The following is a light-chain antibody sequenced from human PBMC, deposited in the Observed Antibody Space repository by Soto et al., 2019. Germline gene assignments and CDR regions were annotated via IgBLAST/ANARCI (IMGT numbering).Light chain of an antibody. V-gene: IGLV3-21*04. CDR3: HVWDSSSDHVV. Sequence: SYELTQPPSVSVAPGKTARITCGGNNIGSKSVHWYQQKPGQAPVLVIYYDSDRPSGIPERFSGSNSGNTATLTISRVEAGDEADYCCHVWDSSSDHVVFGRGTKLTVL. CDR2: YDS. CDR1: NIGSKS. J-gene: IGLJ2*01.